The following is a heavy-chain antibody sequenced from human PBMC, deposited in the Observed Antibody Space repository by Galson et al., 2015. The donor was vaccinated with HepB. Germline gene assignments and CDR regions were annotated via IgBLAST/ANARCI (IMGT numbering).Heavy chain of an antibody. Sequence: QSGAEVKKPGESLRISCKGSGYSFTSYWISWVRQMPGKGLEWMGRIDPSDSYTNYSPSFQGHVTISADKSISTAYLQWSSLKASDTAMYYCARLGLLSDYGDYVLLRSHYGMDVWGQGTTFTVSS. V-gene: IGHV5-10-1*01. CDR1: GYSFTSYW. D-gene: IGHD4-17*01. CDR3: ARLGLLSDYGDYVLLRSHYGMDV. J-gene: IGHJ6*02. CDR2: IDPSDSYT.